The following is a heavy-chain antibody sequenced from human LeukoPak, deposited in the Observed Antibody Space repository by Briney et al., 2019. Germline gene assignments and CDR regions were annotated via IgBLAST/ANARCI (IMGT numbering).Heavy chain of an antibody. D-gene: IGHD2-8*01. CDR1: GGSISSGAYY. V-gene: IGHV4-39*07. CDR2: IYYSGST. Sequence: PSETLSLTCTVSGGSISSGAYYWGWIRQPPGKGLGWIVSIYYSGSTYDNPSLKSRVTISVDTSRSQFSLKLSSVTAADTAVYYCARDVSPNGVVDYWGQGTLVTVSS. J-gene: IGHJ4*02. CDR3: ARDVSPNGVVDY.